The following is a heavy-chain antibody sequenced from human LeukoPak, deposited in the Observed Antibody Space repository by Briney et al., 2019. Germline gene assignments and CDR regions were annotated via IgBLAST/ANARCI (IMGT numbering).Heavy chain of an antibody. CDR3: AKKGYCSSTSCSTYYYYGLDV. CDR2: IYSGGST. J-gene: IGHJ6*02. V-gene: IGHV3-53*01. Sequence: GGSLRLSCAASGFTVYTNYMGWVRQAPGKGLDWVSIIYSGGSTFYADPVKGRFTISRDNYKNTLFLQVNSLKPEDTAVYYCAKKGYCSSTSCSTYYYYGLDVWGQGTTVTVSS. D-gene: IGHD2-2*01. CDR1: GFTVYTNY.